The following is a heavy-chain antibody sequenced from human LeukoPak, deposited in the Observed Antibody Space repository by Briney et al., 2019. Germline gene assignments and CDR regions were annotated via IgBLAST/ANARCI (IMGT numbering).Heavy chain of an antibody. CDR2: ISGFNT. D-gene: IGHD2-8*01. CDR1: GFALSNYA. Sequence: GGSLRLSRTTSGFALSNYAMNWVRQAPGKGPEWVSGISGFNTYYADSVKGRFTIFRDNSKNVLYLQMDRLRAEDTAVYSCAKDVCTSPRCLLYFDSWGQGTLVTVSS. CDR3: AKDVCTSPRCLLYFDS. V-gene: IGHV3-23*01. J-gene: IGHJ4*02.